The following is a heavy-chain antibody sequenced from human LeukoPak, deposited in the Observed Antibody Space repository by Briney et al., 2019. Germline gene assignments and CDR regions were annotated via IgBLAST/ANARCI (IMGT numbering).Heavy chain of an antibody. CDR1: GFTFSSFE. CDR3: VRGRHRHGGSYAYY. J-gene: IGHJ4*02. Sequence: LGGSLRISCAASGFTFSSFEMNWVRQAPGKGLEWLSTISYGGDSIHYADSVQGRFTVSRDNAKISLSLQMNSLRADDTAVYYCVRGRHRHGGSYAYYWGQGTLVTVSS. CDR2: ISYGGDSI. V-gene: IGHV3-48*03. D-gene: IGHD1-26*01.